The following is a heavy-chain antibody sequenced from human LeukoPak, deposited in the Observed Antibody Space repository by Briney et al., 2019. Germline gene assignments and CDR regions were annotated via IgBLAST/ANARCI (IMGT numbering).Heavy chain of an antibody. V-gene: IGHV3-21*01. CDR2: ITSSSSHI. CDR1: GFTFSSYT. Sequence: GGSLRLSCAASGFTFSSYTMNWVRQAPGKGLEWVSSITSSSSHIYYADSVKGRFTISRDNAKNSLFLQMNSLGAEDTAVYYCAKDFFPMTTPEGSNYWGQGTLVTVSS. J-gene: IGHJ4*02. CDR3: AKDFFPMTTPEGSNY. D-gene: IGHD4-17*01.